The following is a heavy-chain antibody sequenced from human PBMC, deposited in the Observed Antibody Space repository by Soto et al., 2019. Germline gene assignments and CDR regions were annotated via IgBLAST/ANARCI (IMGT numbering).Heavy chain of an antibody. CDR3: TKGDSSGYFDPSSGYSTPDH. Sequence: EVQLFESGGGLVEPGESLRLSCAASGFIFKDFAMSWVRQAPGKGLGWGSTITTSDDITYSADSVRGRFTISRDNSANTLFLQMSSLRGDDTATYYCTKGDSSGYFDPSSGYSTPDHWGQGTLVTVSS. V-gene: IGHV3-23*01. CDR1: GFIFKDFA. D-gene: IGHD3-3*01. CDR2: ITTSDDIT. J-gene: IGHJ5*02.